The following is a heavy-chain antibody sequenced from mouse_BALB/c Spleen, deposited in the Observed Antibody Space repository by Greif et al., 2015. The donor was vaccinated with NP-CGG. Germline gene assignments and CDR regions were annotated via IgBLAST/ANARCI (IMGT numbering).Heavy chain of an antibody. CDR2: IFPGSGNT. J-gene: IGHJ2*01. Sequence: VQLQQSGPELVKPGASVKISCKASGYSFTSYYIHWVKQRPGQGLEWIGWIFPGSGNTKYNEKFKGKAALTADTSSSTAYMQLSSLTSEDSAVYFCARHYRYDGYYFDHWGQGTTLTVSS. CDR3: ARHYRYDGYYFDH. V-gene: IGHV1-66*01. D-gene: IGHD2-14*01. CDR1: GYSFTSYY.